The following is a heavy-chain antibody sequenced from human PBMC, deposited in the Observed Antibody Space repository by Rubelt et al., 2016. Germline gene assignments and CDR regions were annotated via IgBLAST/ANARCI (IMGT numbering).Heavy chain of an antibody. D-gene: IGHD1-26*01. CDR3: AKGYSASYRDAFDI. CDR1: GLTFANYA. J-gene: IGHJ3*02. Sequence: VASGLTFANYAMSWVRQAPGKGLEWVSAISGSGGSTSYADSVKGRFTISRDNSKNTLYVQMNSLRAEDTAVYYCAKGYSASYRDAFDIWGQGTMVTVSS. CDR2: ISGSGGST. V-gene: IGHV3-23*01.